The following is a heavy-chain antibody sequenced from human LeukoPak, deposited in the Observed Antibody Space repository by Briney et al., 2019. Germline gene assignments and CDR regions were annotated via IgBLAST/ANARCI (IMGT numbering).Heavy chain of an antibody. CDR2: IYSGGST. Sequence: GGSPRLSCAASGFTVSSNYMTWVCQAPGKGLEWVSVIYSGGSTYYADSVKGRFTISRDDSKNTLYLQMNSLRAEDTAVYYCASGLPPGIIDYWGQGTLVTVSS. D-gene: IGHD1-14*01. CDR1: GFTVSSNY. CDR3: ASGLPPGIIDY. J-gene: IGHJ4*02. V-gene: IGHV3-53*01.